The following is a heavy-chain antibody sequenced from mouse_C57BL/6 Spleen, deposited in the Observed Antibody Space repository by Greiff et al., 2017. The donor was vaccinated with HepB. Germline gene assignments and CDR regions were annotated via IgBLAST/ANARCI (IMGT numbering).Heavy chain of an antibody. D-gene: IGHD2-2*01. CDR2: IYPRDGST. CDR3: ARGLMVTTGYYAMDY. Sequence: VQLVESGPELVKPGASVKLSCKASGYTFTSYDINWVKQRPGQGLEWIGWIYPRDGSTKYNEKFKGKATLTVDTSSSTAYMELHSLTSEDSAVYFCARGLMVTTGYYAMDYWGQGTSVTVSS. J-gene: IGHJ4*01. V-gene: IGHV1-85*01. CDR1: GYTFTSYD.